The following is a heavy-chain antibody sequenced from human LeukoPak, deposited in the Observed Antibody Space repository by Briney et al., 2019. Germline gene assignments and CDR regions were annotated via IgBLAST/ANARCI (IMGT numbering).Heavy chain of an antibody. D-gene: IGHD5-12*01. V-gene: IGHV3-7*04. Sequence: GGSLRLSCAASGFTFNSYRMSWVRQAPGKGLEWVANIKQDGSEKYYVDSVKGRFTISRDNAENSLYLQMNSLRAEDTAVYYCARDLGRGYSGYALGYWGQGTLVTVSS. CDR3: ARDLGRGYSGYALGY. CDR1: GFTFNSYR. CDR2: IKQDGSEK. J-gene: IGHJ4*02.